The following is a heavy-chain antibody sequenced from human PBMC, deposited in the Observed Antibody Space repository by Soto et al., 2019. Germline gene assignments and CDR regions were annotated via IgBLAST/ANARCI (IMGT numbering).Heavy chain of an antibody. CDR2: IRSKADGYAT. Sequence: EVQLVESGGGLVKPGGSLKLSCAASGFSFSGSAMHWVRQASGKGLEWVGRIRSKADGYATAYVASVKGRFIVSRQDSKNTAYLEMTSLKIEDSAVYYCLTYDSGGARFFALWGRDTLVTVSP. D-gene: IGHD3-22*01. CDR3: LTYDSGGARFFAL. V-gene: IGHV3-73*02. CDR1: GFSFSGSA. J-gene: IGHJ2*01.